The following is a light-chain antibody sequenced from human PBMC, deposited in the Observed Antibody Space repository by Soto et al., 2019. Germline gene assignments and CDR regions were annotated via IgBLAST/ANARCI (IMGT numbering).Light chain of an antibody. Sequence: DIQMTQSPSTLSASVEDRVTITCRASQNMNNGLAWYQQKPGRAPNLLIYKASILESGVPSRFSGSGSGTEFTLTISSLQPDDFATYFCLSYDSYSYTFGQGTELEIK. V-gene: IGKV1-5*03. CDR1: QNMNNG. J-gene: IGKJ2*01. CDR3: LSYDSYSYT. CDR2: KAS.